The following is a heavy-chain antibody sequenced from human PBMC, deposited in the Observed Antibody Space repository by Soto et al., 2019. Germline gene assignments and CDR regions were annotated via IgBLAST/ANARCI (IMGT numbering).Heavy chain of an antibody. V-gene: IGHV3-7*01. CDR1: GFTFVSYW. J-gene: IGHJ6*02. D-gene: IGHD2-2*01. Sequence: GGSLRLSCAASGFTFVSYWISWVRHAPGKGREWVANIKQDGSEKYYVDSVKGRFTISRDNAKNSLYLQMNSLRAEDTAVYYCARDYFIASSYYYYGMDVWGQGTTVTVSS. CDR2: IKQDGSEK. CDR3: ARDYFIASSYYYYGMDV.